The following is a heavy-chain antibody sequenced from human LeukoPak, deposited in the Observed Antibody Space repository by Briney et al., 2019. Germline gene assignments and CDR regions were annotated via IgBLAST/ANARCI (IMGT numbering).Heavy chain of an antibody. Sequence: GGSLRLSCAASGFILNDYGMHWVRQAPGKGLEWVADIWFDKNQHFADSVKGRFTISRDNAKNTVYLEMNSLSVEDTATYYCIRDFRSADLWGQGTLVTVTS. CDR3: IRDFRSADL. J-gene: IGHJ5*02. CDR2: IWFDKNQ. V-gene: IGHV3-33*01. CDR1: GFILNDYG.